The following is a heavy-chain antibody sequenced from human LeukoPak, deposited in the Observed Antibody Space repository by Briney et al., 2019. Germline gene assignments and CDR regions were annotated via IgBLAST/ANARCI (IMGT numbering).Heavy chain of an antibody. CDR1: GYTFTGYY. D-gene: IGHD3-9*01. CDR2: INPNSGGT. V-gene: IGHV1-2*02. Sequence: GASVKVSCKASGYTFTGYYMHWVRQAPGQGLEWMGWINPNSGGTNYAQKFQGRVTMTRDTSISTAYMELSRLRSDDTAVYYCARDGRSDVLRYSFDYWGQGTLVTVSS. CDR3: ARDGRSDVLRYSFDY. J-gene: IGHJ4*02.